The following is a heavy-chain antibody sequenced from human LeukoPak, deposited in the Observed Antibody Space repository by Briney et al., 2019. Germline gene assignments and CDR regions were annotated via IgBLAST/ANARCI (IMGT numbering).Heavy chain of an antibody. CDR3: TRPGGYDILTGYRMDV. J-gene: IGHJ6*04. D-gene: IGHD3-9*01. CDR1: GFTFSGSA. CDR2: IRSKANSYAT. V-gene: IGHV3-73*01. Sequence: GGSLRLSCAASGFTFSGSAMHWVRQASGKGLEWVGRIRSKANSYATAYAASVKGRFTISSDDSKNTAYLQMNSLKTEDTAVYYCTRPGGYDILTGYRMDVWGKGTTVTVSS.